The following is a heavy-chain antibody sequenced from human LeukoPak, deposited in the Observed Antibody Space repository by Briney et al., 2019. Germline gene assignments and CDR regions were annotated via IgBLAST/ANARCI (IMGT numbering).Heavy chain of an antibody. CDR2: INPNSGGT. J-gene: IGHJ4*02. V-gene: IGHV1-2*02. Sequence: ASVKVSCKASGYTFTGYYMHWVRQAPGQGLEWMGWINPNSGGTNYAQKFQGRVTMTRDTSISTAYMELSRLRSDDTAVYYCARVCSGGSCPLDYWGQGTLVTVSS. CDR3: ARVCSGGSCPLDY. D-gene: IGHD2-15*01. CDR1: GYTFTGYY.